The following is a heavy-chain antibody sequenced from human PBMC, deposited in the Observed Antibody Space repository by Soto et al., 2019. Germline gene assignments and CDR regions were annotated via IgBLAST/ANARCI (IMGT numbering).Heavy chain of an antibody. V-gene: IGHV4-31*11. D-gene: IGHD5-18*01. CDR2: IYYSGSS. CDR3: ARLYSYGYYYFDS. J-gene: IGHJ4*02. Sequence: PSETLSLTCAVSGDSISGGDHYRSWIRQHPGKGLEWIGYIYYSGSSHYSPSLKSRVSMSVDTSKNEFSLKITSVSAADTAVYFCARLYSYGYYYFDSWGQGTQVTVSS. CDR1: GDSISGGDHY.